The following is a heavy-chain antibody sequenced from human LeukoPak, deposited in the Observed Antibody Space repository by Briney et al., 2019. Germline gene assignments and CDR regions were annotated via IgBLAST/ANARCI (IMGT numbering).Heavy chain of an antibody. CDR3: ARYGAGSLSSLYWYFNL. CDR2: INHSGTT. D-gene: IGHD3-10*01. Sequence: SETLSLTCAVYGGSFSSYYWTWLRQPPGKGLEWIGEINHSGTTNYSPSLKSRVTILIDSSKNQFSLKLSSATAADTAVYYCARYGAGSLSSLYWYFNLWGRGTLVTVSS. CDR1: GGSFSSYY. J-gene: IGHJ2*01. V-gene: IGHV4-34*01.